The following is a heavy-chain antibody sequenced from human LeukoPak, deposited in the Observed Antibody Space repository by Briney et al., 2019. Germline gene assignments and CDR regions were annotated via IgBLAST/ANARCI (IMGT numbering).Heavy chain of an antibody. CDR2: ISYDGSNK. J-gene: IGHJ4*02. Sequence: GGSLRLSCAASGFTFSSYAVHWVRQAPGKGLEWVAVISYDGSNKYYADSVKGRFTISRDNSKNTLYLQMNSLRAEDTAVYYCASLPYTSYYFDYWGQGTLVTVSS. D-gene: IGHD1-14*01. V-gene: IGHV3-30*04. CDR1: GFTFSSYA. CDR3: ASLPYTSYYFDY.